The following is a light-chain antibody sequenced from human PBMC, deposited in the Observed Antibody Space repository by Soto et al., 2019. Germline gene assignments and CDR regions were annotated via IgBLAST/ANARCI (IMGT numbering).Light chain of an antibody. CDR3: HQYGRAPRT. CDR1: ETVNNNY. J-gene: IGKJ1*01. CDR2: AAS. V-gene: IGKV3-20*01. Sequence: DIVLTQSPGTLSLSPGERATLSCRASETVNNNYLAWYQQKPGQAPRLLFYAASTRATGIPDRFSGSGSGADFTLTITRLEPEDLGVYYCHQYGRAPRTFGQGTKVDIK.